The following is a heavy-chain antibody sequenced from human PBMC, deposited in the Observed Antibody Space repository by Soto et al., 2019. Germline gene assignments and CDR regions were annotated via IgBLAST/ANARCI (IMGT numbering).Heavy chain of an antibody. CDR2: IIPIFGTT. V-gene: IGHV1-69*01. Sequence: QVQLVQSGAEVKKPGSSVKVSCKASGGTFSSYAISWVRQAPGQGLEWRGGIIPIFGTTNYAQKFQGRVTINADESTSTAYMELSSMRSEDTAVYYCAGFIAAESLKYWFAPWGQGTLVTVSS. D-gene: IGHD6-13*01. CDR3: AGFIAAESLKYWFAP. CDR1: GGTFSSYA. J-gene: IGHJ5*02.